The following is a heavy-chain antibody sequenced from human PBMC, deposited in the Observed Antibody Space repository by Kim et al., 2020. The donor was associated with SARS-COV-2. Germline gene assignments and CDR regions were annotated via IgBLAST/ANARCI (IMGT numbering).Heavy chain of an antibody. D-gene: IGHD3-22*01. CDR1: GGSINTNNYY. CDR3: GRLRRLEYQYDSSGYGARDD. Sequence: SETLSLTCTVSGGSINTNNYYWGWIRQPPGKGLEWIGSISYSGSTYRNPSLESRLTISVDVSKNQFYLKLNSVTAADTAVYYCGRLRRLEYQYDSSGYGARDDGGQGTLVTVSS. J-gene: IGHJ4*02. V-gene: IGHV4-39*01. CDR2: ISYSGST.